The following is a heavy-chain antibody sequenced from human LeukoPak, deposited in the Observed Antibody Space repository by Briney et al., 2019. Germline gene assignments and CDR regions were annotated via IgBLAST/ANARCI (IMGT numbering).Heavy chain of an antibody. V-gene: IGHV4-39*01. D-gene: IGHD1-7*01. CDR1: GGSISSSSYY. J-gene: IGHJ4*02. CDR2: IYYSGST. Sequence: SETLSLTCTVSGGSISSSSYYWGWIRQPPGKGLEWIGSIYYSGSTYYNPSLKSRVTISVDTSKNQSSLKLSSVTAADTAVYYCARHGLELGYWGQGTLVTVSS. CDR3: ARHGLELGY.